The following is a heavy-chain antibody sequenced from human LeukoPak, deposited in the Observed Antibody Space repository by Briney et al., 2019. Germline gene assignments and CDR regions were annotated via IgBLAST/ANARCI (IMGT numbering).Heavy chain of an antibody. V-gene: IGHV3-74*03. D-gene: IGHD1-26*01. CDR1: GFTFSSAW. CDR3: VRDRVGPDY. J-gene: IGHJ4*02. CDR2: ITDDATT. Sequence: QSGGSLRLSCAASGFTFSSAWMHWVRQAPGRGLVWVSRITDDATTTYSDSVKGRFTISRDNAKNILYLQMNSLRAEDTAVYYCVRDRVGPDYWGQGTLVTVSS.